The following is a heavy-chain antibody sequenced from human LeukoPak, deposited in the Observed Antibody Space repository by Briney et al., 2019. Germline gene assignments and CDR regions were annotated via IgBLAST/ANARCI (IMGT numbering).Heavy chain of an antibody. CDR3: AKSPRISQNYYYYYGMDV. CDR2: ISGSGGST. V-gene: IGHV3-23*01. Sequence: GSLRLSCASFGITLYSYAMGWVRPGSGEGVGWVSAISGSGGSTYYADSVKGRFTISRDNSKNTLYLQMNSLRVEDTAVYYCAKSPRISQNYYYYYGMDVWGQGTTVTVSS. J-gene: IGHJ6*02. CDR1: GITLYSYA.